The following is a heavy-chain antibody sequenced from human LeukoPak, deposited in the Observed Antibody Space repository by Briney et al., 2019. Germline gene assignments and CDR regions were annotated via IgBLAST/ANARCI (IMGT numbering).Heavy chain of an antibody. Sequence: GGSLRLSCAASGLMFSSYWMSWVRQAPGKGLEWVSTISGSGDITYYADSVKGRFTISRDNSKNTLYLQMSSLRADDTALYYCAKGGFTAGWSYFDYWGQGTLVTVSS. D-gene: IGHD6-19*01. J-gene: IGHJ4*02. CDR3: AKGGFTAGWSYFDY. CDR2: ISGSGDIT. CDR1: GLMFSSYW. V-gene: IGHV3-23*01.